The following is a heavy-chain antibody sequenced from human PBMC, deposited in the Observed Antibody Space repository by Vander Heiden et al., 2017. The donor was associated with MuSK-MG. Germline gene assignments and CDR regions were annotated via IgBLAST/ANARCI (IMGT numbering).Heavy chain of an antibody. Sequence: QVQLVESGGGVVQPGRSLRLSCTASGFTFNTYTMHWVRQAPGKGLEWVAVMSYDGTTKYYADSVKGRFTISRDNSKNTLYLQMDSLRAEDTAVYYCARRTTVMDYWGQGTLVTVSS. D-gene: IGHD4-17*01. J-gene: IGHJ4*02. CDR2: MSYDGTTK. V-gene: IGHV3-30-3*01. CDR3: ARRTTVMDY. CDR1: GFTFNTYT.